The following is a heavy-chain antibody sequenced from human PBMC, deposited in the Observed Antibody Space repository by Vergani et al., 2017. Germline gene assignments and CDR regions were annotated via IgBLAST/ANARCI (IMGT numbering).Heavy chain of an antibody. CDR1: GRSISSGDYY. D-gene: IGHD3-22*01. J-gene: IGHJ2*01. Sequence: QVQLQESGPGLVKPSQTLSLTCTVSGRSISSGDYYWSWIRQPPGKGLEWIGYIYYSGSTYYNPSLKSRVTISVDTSKNQFSLKLSSVTAADTAVYYCARDVGYYYDSSGYSHWYFDLWGRGTLVTVSS. CDR3: ARDVGYYYDSSGYSHWYFDL. CDR2: IYYSGST. V-gene: IGHV4-30-4*08.